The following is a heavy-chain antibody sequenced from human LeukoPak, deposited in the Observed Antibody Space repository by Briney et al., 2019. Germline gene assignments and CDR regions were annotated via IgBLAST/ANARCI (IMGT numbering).Heavy chain of an antibody. CDR3: AKDSPIYYDFWSGYYFPFDP. J-gene: IGHJ5*02. CDR2: IRYDGSNK. D-gene: IGHD3-3*01. Sequence: GGSLRLSCAASGFTFSSYGMHWVRQAPGKGLEWVAFIRYDGSNKYYADSVKGRFTISRDNSKNTLYLQMNSLRAEDTAVYYCAKDSPIYYDFWSGYYFPFDPWGQGTLVTVSS. CDR1: GFTFSSYG. V-gene: IGHV3-30*02.